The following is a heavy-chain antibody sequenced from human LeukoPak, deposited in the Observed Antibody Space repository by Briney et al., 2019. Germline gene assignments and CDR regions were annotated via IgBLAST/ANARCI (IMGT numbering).Heavy chain of an antibody. CDR2: ISWNSGSI. CDR1: GFTFDDYA. CDR3: AKGKFGLSFDY. D-gene: IGHD2/OR15-2a*01. J-gene: IGHJ4*02. Sequence: GGSLRLSCAASGFTFDDYAMHWVRQAPGKGLEWVSGISWNSGSIGYADSVKGRFTISRDNAKNSLYLQMNSLRAEDTALYYCAKGKFGLSFDYWGQGTLVTVSS. V-gene: IGHV3-9*01.